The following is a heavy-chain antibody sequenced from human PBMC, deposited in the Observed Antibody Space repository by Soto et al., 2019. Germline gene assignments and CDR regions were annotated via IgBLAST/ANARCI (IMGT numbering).Heavy chain of an antibody. J-gene: IGHJ4*02. D-gene: IGHD2-21*01. Sequence: EVQLLQSGGGLVQPGGSLTLSCGVSGFPFAPSTMSWVRQAPGKGLEWVSTISVSVGSTYSADSVQGRFTVSSDISDNTLFLRMTSLTADDTAVYFCAKRDVPHSTSNSYFYDHWGQGALVTVSS. CDR3: AKRDVPHSTSNSYFYDH. CDR2: ISVSVGST. CDR1: GFPFAPST. V-gene: IGHV3-23*01.